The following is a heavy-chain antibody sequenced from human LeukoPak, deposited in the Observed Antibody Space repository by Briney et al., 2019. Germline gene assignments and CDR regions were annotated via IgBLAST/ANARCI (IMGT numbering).Heavy chain of an antibody. CDR3: ARRGPPYGSGSYRRSFDP. D-gene: IGHD3-10*01. V-gene: IGHV4-34*01. CDR1: GGSFSGYY. CDR2: INHSGST. J-gene: IGHJ5*02. Sequence: SETLSLTCAVYGGSFSGYYWSWIRQPPGKGLEWIGEINHSGSTNYNPSFKSRVTISVDTSKNQFSLKLSSVTAADTAVYYCARRGPPYGSGSYRRSFDPWGQGTLVTVSS.